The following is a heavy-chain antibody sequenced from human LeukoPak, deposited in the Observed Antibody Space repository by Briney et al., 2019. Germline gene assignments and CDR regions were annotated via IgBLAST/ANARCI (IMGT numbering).Heavy chain of an antibody. CDR3: ARHWETSSWYVDY. J-gene: IGHJ4*02. CDR1: GGSISSGGYY. CDR2: IFYSGNT. D-gene: IGHD6-13*01. V-gene: IGHV4-61*08. Sequence: SQTLSLTCTVSGGSISSGGYYWSWIRQPPGKGLEWIGYIFYSGNTNYNPSLKSRVTISVDTSKNQFSLKLSSVTAADTAVYYCARHWETSSWYVDYWGQGTLVTVSS.